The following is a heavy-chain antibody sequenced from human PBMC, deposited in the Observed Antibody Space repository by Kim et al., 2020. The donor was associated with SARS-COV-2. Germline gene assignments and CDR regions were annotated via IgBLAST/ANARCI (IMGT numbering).Heavy chain of an antibody. CDR1: GFTFSNYW. Sequence: GGSLRLSCAASGFTFSNYWMHWVRQAPGKGLVWVSHINSDGSSTSYADSVKGRFTISRDNAKNTLYLQMNSLRAEDTAVYYCARGQATGYSYGHSRLYNWFDPWGQGTLVTVSS. D-gene: IGHD5-18*01. CDR2: INSDGSST. V-gene: IGHV3-74*01. CDR3: ARGQATGYSYGHSRLYNWFDP. J-gene: IGHJ5*02.